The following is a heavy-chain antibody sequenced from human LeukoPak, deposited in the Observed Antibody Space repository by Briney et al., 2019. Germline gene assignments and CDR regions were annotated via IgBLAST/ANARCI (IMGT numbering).Heavy chain of an antibody. CDR3: ARGGTMYYGSGNFDY. Sequence: GGSLGLSCAASGFTFSSYAMSWVRQAPGKGLEWVSAISGSGGSTYYADSVKGRFTISRDNSKNTLYLQMNSLRAEDTAVYSCARGGTMYYGSGNFDYWGQGTLVTVSS. D-gene: IGHD3-10*01. CDR1: GFTFSSYA. J-gene: IGHJ4*02. CDR2: ISGSGGST. V-gene: IGHV3-23*01.